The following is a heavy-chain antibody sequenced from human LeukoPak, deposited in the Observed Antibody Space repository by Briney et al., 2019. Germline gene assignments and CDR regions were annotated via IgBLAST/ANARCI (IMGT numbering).Heavy chain of an antibody. CDR2: IYYSGST. J-gene: IGHJ4*02. CDR1: GGSISSGGYS. V-gene: IGHV4-30-2*03. Sequence: SQTLSLTCAVSGGSISSGGYSWSWIRQPPGKGLDWIVTIYYSGSTYYNPSLNSRLTISVDTSKNQFSLKLRSATAADTAVYYCARLTGYYYTLYNYYFDYWGQGTLVTVSS. CDR3: ARLTGYYYTLYNYYFDY. D-gene: IGHD3-22*01.